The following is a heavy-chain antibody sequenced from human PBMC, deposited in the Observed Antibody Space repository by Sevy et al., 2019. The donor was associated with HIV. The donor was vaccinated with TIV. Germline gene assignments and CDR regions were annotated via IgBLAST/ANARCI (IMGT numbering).Heavy chain of an antibody. CDR3: VRGRYRVLTTYFDL. CDR1: AFTLDDYA. J-gene: IGHJ4*02. CDR2: ISSNGGYK. D-gene: IGHD3-16*02. V-gene: IGHV3-9*01. Sequence: GGYLRLSCAASAFTLDDYAMNCVQQAPGKGLEWVSGISSNGGYKGYADSVKGRFTISRDNAKKSLYLQMNSLRVEDTALYYCVRGRYRVLTTYFDLWGQGTSVTVSS.